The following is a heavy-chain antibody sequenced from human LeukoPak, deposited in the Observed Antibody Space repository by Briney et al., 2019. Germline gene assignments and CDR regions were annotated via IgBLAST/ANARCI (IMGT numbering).Heavy chain of an antibody. CDR1: GGSISSYY. CDR3: AREPEVGATTGAFDI. J-gene: IGHJ3*02. Sequence: PSETLFLACTVSGGSISSYYWSWIRQPPGKGLEWIGYIYYSGSTNYNPSLKSRVTMSVDTSKNQFSLKLSSVTAADTAVYYCAREPEVGATTGAFDIWGQGTMVTVSS. D-gene: IGHD1-26*01. CDR2: IYYSGST. V-gene: IGHV4-59*12.